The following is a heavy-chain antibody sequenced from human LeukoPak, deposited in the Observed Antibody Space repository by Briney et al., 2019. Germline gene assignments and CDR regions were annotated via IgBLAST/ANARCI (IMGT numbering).Heavy chain of an antibody. CDR2: IKQDGSER. V-gene: IGHV3-7*04. CDR1: GXXFSSYW. CDR3: ARGPSGGNGFSY. D-gene: IGHD2-15*01. Sequence: PGGSLRLSCAXSGXXFSSYWMSWVRQAPGKGLEWVANIKQDGSERYYVDSVKGRFTISRDNAKNSLYLQMNSLRAVDTAVYYCARGPSGGNGFSYWGLGTLVTVSS. J-gene: IGHJ4*02.